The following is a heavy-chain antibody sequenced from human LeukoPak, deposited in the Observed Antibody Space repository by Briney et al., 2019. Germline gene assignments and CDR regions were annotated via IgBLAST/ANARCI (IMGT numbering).Heavy chain of an antibody. CDR1: GYTFSDYY. CDR3: ARDSGIVGATTQYDAFDI. CDR2: INPNSGGT. D-gene: IGHD1-26*01. V-gene: IGHV1-2*02. Sequence: ASVKVSCKSSGYTFSDYYIHWVRQAPGQGLEWMGWINPNSGGTNYAQKFQGRVTMTRDTSISTAYMELSRLRSDDTAVYYCARDSGIVGATTQYDAFDIWGQGTMVTVSS. J-gene: IGHJ3*02.